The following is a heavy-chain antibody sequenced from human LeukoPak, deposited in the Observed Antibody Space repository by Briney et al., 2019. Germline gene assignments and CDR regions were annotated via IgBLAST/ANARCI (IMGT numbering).Heavy chain of an antibody. D-gene: IGHD2-15*01. CDR2: INPNSGGT. CDR1: GYTFTGYY. CDR3: ARDSDIVVVVAAIPSWFDP. V-gene: IGHV1-2*02. Sequence: ASVKVSRKASGYTFTGYYMHWVRQAPGQGLEWMGWINPNSGGTNYAQKFQGRVTMTRDTSISTAYMELSRLRSDDTAVYYCARDSDIVVVVAAIPSWFDPWGQGTLVTVSS. J-gene: IGHJ5*02.